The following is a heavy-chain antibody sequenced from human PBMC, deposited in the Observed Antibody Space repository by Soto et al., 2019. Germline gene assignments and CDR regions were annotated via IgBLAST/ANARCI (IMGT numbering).Heavy chain of an antibody. CDR2: INPNSGGT. J-gene: IGHJ6*02. Sequence: ASVKVSCKASGYTFTGYYMHWVRQAPGQGLEWMGWINPNSGGTNYAQKFQGWVTMTRDTSISTAYMELSRLRSDDTAVYYCARGRIVVVPAATEPRYYYYYYGMDVWGQGTTVTVSS. D-gene: IGHD2-2*01. V-gene: IGHV1-2*04. CDR1: GYTFTGYY. CDR3: ARGRIVVVPAATEPRYYYYYYGMDV.